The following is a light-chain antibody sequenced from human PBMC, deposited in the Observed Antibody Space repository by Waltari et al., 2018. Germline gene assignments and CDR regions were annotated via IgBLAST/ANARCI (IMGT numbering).Light chain of an antibody. CDR3: SSYTSSSTLNVV. Sequence: QSALTQPASVSGSPGQSITISCTGTSSDVGGYHYVSWYQQHPGKAPKLMIYDVSNRPSGVSNRFYGSKSGNTASLTISGLQAEDEADYYCSSYTSSSTLNVVFGGGTKLTVL. CDR1: SSDVGGYHY. CDR2: DVS. J-gene: IGLJ2*01. V-gene: IGLV2-14*03.